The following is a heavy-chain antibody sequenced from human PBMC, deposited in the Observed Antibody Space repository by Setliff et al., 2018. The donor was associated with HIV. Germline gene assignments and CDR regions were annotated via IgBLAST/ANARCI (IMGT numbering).Heavy chain of an antibody. CDR3: ARVEAKVRGATYGMDV. CDR1: GDPISNHY. V-gene: IGHV4-59*11. D-gene: IGHD3-10*01. CDR2: IYNSGNS. J-gene: IGHJ6*02. Sequence: TLSLTCNVSGDPISNHYWNWIRQPPGKGLEWIATIYNSGNSVSNPSLKSRVTISIDTSKNHFSLTLNSVTAADSAVDYCARVEAKVRGATYGMDVWGQGT.